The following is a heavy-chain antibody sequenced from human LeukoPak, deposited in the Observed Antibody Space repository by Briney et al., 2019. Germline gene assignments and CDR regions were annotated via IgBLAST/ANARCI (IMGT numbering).Heavy chain of an antibody. CDR2: IYYSGSA. J-gene: IGHJ4*02. D-gene: IGHD6-19*01. CDR3: ARDRDSSGWFDY. V-gene: IGHV4-59*01. Sequence: TLSLTCTVSGGSISGFYWGWIRQPPGKGLEWIGFIYYSGSANYNPSLKSRVTMSVDMSKNQFSLKLSSVTAADTAFYYCARDRDSSGWFDYWGQGALVTVSS. CDR1: GGSISGFY.